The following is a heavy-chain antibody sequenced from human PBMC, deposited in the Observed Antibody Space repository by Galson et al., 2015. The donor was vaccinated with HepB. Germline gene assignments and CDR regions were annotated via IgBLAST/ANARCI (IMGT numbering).Heavy chain of an antibody. V-gene: IGHV3-48*03. CDR2: ISSSGSTI. D-gene: IGHD6-13*01. CDR1: GFTFSSYE. Sequence: SLRLSCAASGFTFSSYEMNWVRQAPGKGLEWVSYISSSGSTIYYADSVKGRFTISRDNAKNSLYLQMNSLRAEDTAVYYCARVVWQQLAFDYWGQGTLVTVSS. CDR3: ARVVWQQLAFDY. J-gene: IGHJ4*02.